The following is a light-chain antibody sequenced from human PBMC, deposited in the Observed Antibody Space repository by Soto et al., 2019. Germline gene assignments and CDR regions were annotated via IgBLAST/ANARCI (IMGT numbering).Light chain of an antibody. Sequence: QSALTQPRSVSGSPGQSVTISCTGTSSDVGGYNFVSWYQQHPGKAPKFLIYDVSKRPSGVPDRFPGSKSGNTASLTISGLQAEDEADYYCCSYAGSYSGVFGGGTKLTVL. CDR2: DVS. CDR3: CSYAGSYSGV. V-gene: IGLV2-11*01. CDR1: SSDVGGYNF. J-gene: IGLJ3*02.